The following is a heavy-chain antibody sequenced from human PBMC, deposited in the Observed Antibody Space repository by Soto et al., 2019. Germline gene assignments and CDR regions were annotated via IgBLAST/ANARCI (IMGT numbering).Heavy chain of an antibody. CDR1: GGTFSTYA. Sequence: QVQLVQSGAEVKKPGSSVKVSCKASGGTFSTYAISWVRQAPGQGLEWMGGILPIFGTADYAQKFQGRVTISAGESTSTAYMELRRMKSEATAVYYCARGGSSPFDIWGQGTMVTVSS. CDR2: ILPIFGTA. D-gene: IGHD3-16*01. J-gene: IGHJ3*02. V-gene: IGHV1-69*12. CDR3: ARGGSSPFDI.